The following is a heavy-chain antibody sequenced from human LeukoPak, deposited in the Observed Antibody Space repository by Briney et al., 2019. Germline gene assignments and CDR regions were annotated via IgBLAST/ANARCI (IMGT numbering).Heavy chain of an antibody. CDR3: ARRVRGYCSSTSCPGAFDI. Sequence: ASETLSLTCTVSGGSISSGGYYWSWIRQPPGKGLEWIGYIYHSGSTYYNPSLKSRVTISVDRSKNQFSLKLSSVTAADTAVYYCARRVRGYCSSTSCPGAFDIWGQGTMVTVSS. V-gene: IGHV4-30-2*01. D-gene: IGHD2-2*01. CDR1: GGSISSGGYY. CDR2: IYHSGST. J-gene: IGHJ3*02.